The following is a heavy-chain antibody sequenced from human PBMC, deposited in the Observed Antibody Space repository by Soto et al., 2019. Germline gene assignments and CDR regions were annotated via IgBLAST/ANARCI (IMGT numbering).Heavy chain of an antibody. J-gene: IGHJ6*02. Sequence: GASVKVSCKASGYTFTSYCISWVRQAPGQGLEWMGWISAYNGNTNYAQKLQGRVTMTTDTSTSTAYMELRSLRSDDTAVYYCARVVFPGPFGEPYYYYGMDVWGQGTTVTVSS. V-gene: IGHV1-18*01. CDR1: GYTFTSYC. D-gene: IGHD3-10*01. CDR2: ISAYNGNT. CDR3: ARVVFPGPFGEPYYYYGMDV.